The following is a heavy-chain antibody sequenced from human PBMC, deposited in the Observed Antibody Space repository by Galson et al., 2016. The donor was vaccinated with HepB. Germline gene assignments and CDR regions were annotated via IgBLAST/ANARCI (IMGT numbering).Heavy chain of an antibody. CDR3: VPSSFDY. D-gene: IGHD3-10*01. CDR1: GLSVSSNY. Sequence: SLRLSCAASGLSVSSNYTTWVRQAPGKGLEWVANIKQDGGEKYYVDSVRGRFTISRDISKNSLYLQMNTLRPEDTALYYCVPSSFDYWGRGTLVTVSS. V-gene: IGHV3-7*05. J-gene: IGHJ4*02. CDR2: IKQDGGEK.